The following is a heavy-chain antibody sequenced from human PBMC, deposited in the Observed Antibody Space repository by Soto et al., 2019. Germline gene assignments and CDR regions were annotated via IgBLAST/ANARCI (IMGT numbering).Heavy chain of an antibody. V-gene: IGHV3-23*01. D-gene: IGHD2-2*01. CDR3: AKVSSSWSAGFFDL. CDR1: GFTFSRHA. Sequence: EVQLLESGGGLVQPGGSLRLSCTASGFTFSRHAMTWVRQAPGKGLEWVSGLSDSGGSIYYADSVKGRFTISRDNSMNTLYLQMNPLRAEDTAIYYCAKVSSSWSAGFFDLWGQGTLVTVSS. J-gene: IGHJ4*02. CDR2: LSDSGGSI.